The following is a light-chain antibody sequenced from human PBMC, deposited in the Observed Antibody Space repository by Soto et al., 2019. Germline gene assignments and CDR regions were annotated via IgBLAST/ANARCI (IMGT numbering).Light chain of an antibody. CDR3: QQYNSYYT. J-gene: IGKJ2*01. CDR2: KAS. V-gene: IGKV1-5*03. Sequence: DIQMTQSPSTLSASVGDRVTITCRASQSISSWLAWYQQKPGKAPKLLIYKASSLESGVPSRFSGSGCGTGITLTISSLQPEDFATYYRQQYNSYYTFGQGTKLEIK. CDR1: QSISSW.